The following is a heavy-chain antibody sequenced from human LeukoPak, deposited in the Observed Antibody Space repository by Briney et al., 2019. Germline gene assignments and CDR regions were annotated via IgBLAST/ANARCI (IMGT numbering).Heavy chain of an antibody. Sequence: PGGSLRLSCAVSGFTFSTCAMHWVRQAPGKGLEWVANIKQDGSEKNYVDSVKGRFTISRDNAKNSLYLQMNSLRAEDTAVYYCASGLELDYWGQGTLVTVSS. CDR1: GFTFSTCA. CDR3: ASGLELDY. CDR2: IKQDGSEK. J-gene: IGHJ4*02. V-gene: IGHV3-7*03.